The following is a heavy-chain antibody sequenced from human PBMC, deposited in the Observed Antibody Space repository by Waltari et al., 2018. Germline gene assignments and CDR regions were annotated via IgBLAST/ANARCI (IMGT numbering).Heavy chain of an antibody. CDR3: ASPLIAAADSRGDY. D-gene: IGHD6-13*01. J-gene: IGHJ4*02. CDR2: INPNSGGT. Sequence: QVQLVQSGAEVKKPGASVKVSCKASGYTFTGYYMHWVRQAPGQGLEWMGRINPNSGGTNYAQKLQGRVTMTRDTAISTAYMELSRLRSDDTAVYYCASPLIAAADSRGDYWGQGTLVTVSS. V-gene: IGHV1-2*06. CDR1: GYTFTGYY.